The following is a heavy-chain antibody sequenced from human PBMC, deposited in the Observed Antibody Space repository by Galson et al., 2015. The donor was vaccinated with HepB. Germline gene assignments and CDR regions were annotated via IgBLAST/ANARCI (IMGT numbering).Heavy chain of an antibody. J-gene: IGHJ6*02. D-gene: IGHD1-7*01. CDR3: TRDSRLELQLNNYYSYGMDV. V-gene: IGHV1-18*01. Sequence: SVKVSCKASGYTFTSYGLSWVRQAPGQGLEWMGWLSGHDGSTNYAQKFQGRVTMTTDTPTSTAYMDLRRLTSDDTAVCYCTRDSRLELQLNNYYSYGMDVWGQGTAVIVS. CDR2: LSGHDGST. CDR1: GYTFTSYG.